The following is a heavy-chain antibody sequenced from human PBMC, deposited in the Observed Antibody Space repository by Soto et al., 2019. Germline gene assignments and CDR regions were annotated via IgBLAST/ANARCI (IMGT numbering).Heavy chain of an antibody. CDR2: ISYDGSNK. CDR3: AESSSWPYYYYGMDV. D-gene: IGHD6-13*01. V-gene: IGHV3-30*03. CDR1: GFTFSSYG. J-gene: IGHJ6*02. Sequence: GGSLRLSCAASGFTFSSYGMHWVRQAPGKGLEWVAVISYDGSNKYYADSVKGRFTISRDSSKNTLYLQMNSLRAEDAAVYYCAESSSWPYYYYGMDVWGQGTTVTVSS.